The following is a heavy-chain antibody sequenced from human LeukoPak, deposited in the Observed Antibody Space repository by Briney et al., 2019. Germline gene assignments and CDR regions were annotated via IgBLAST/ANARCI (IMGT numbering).Heavy chain of an antibody. V-gene: IGHV1-2*02. Sequence: GASVKVSCKASGCTFTGYYMHWVRQAPGQGLEWMGWINPNSGGTNYAQKFQGRVTMTRDTSISTAYMELSRLRPDDTAVYYCARNTEWLSLGRNYYYYYMDVWGKGTTVTVSS. CDR1: GCTFTGYY. CDR3: ARNTEWLSLGRNYYYYYMDV. D-gene: IGHD3-3*01. J-gene: IGHJ6*03. CDR2: INPNSGGT.